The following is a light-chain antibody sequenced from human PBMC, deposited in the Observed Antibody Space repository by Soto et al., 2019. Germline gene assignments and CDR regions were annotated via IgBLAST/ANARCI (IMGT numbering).Light chain of an antibody. V-gene: IGLV2-23*01. CDR2: EGS. CDR1: SSDVGSYNL. CDR3: CSYAGSRV. J-gene: IGLJ3*02. Sequence: QSALTQPASVSRSPGQSITISCTGTSSDVGSYNLVSWYQQHPGKAPKLMIYEGSKRPSGVSNRFSVSKSGNTASLTISGLQAEDEADYYCCSYAGSRVFGGGTKLTVL.